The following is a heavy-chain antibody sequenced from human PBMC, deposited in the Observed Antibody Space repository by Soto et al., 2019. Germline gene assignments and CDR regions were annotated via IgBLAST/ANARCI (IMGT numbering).Heavy chain of an antibody. Sequence: QVQLVESGGDLVKPGGSLRLSCAASGFTFSDYYMSWFRQAPGKGLEYVSYIVSSSAYTNYADSVKGRFRISRDNAKNSMYLEMNSLRVEDTAVYYCARLRASSWYMGGYLDYWGQGTLVTVSS. J-gene: IGHJ4*02. CDR3: ARLRASSWYMGGYLDY. D-gene: IGHD6-13*01. V-gene: IGHV3-11*06. CDR2: IVSSSAYT. CDR1: GFTFSDYY.